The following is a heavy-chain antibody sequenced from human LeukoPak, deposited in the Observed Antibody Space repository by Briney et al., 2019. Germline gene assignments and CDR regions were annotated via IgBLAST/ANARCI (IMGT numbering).Heavy chain of an antibody. CDR1: GGSISSYY. D-gene: IGHD3-10*01. Sequence: SETLSLTCTVSGGSISSYYWSWIRQPPGKGLEWIGYIYYSGSTNYNPSLKSRVTISLDTSKNQFSLKLNSVTAADTAVYYCASHYGSGSFYSPFDYWGQGTLVTVSP. J-gene: IGHJ4*02. CDR2: IYYSGST. CDR3: ASHYGSGSFYSPFDY. V-gene: IGHV4-59*01.